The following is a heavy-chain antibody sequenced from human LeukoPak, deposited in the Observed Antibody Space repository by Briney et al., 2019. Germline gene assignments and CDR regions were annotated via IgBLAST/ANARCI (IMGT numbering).Heavy chain of an antibody. D-gene: IGHD2-2*01. CDR3: TRGVRPPHCSSTSCYAGYGMDV. Sequence: GGSLRLSCAASGFTFNNYGMHWVSQAPGKGLEGVAVIWYDGSNAYYADSVKGRFTISRDNSNNTLYLQMNSLRAEDTAVYYCTRGVRPPHCSSTSCYAGYGMDVWGQGTTVTVSS. J-gene: IGHJ6*02. CDR1: GFTFNNYG. V-gene: IGHV3-33*01. CDR2: IWYDGSNA.